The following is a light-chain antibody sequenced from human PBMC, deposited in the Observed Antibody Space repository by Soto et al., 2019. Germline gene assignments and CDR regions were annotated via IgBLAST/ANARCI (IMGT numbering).Light chain of an antibody. V-gene: IGKV1-5*03. CDR3: QQYYSYLT. J-gene: IGKJ1*01. Sequence: DVQMTQSPSTLSASVGDRVTITCRASQTISNWLAWYQQKHGKAPKLLIYKASSLESGVPSRFSGSGSGTEFTLTISSLQPDDFATYYYQQYYSYLTFGQGTKVEIK. CDR1: QTISNW. CDR2: KAS.